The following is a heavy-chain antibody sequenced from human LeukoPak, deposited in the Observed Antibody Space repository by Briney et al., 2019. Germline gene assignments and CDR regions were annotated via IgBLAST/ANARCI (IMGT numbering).Heavy chain of an antibody. D-gene: IGHD3-10*01. J-gene: IGHJ4*02. CDR3: ARSVWFGNDY. V-gene: IGHV4-34*01. CDR1: GGSFSGYY. CDR2: INHSGST. Sequence: SSETLSLTCAVYGGSFSGYYWSWIRQPPGKGLEWTGEINHSGSTNYNPSLKSRVTISVDTSKNQFSLKLSSVTAADTAVYYCARSVWFGNDYWGQGTLVTVSS.